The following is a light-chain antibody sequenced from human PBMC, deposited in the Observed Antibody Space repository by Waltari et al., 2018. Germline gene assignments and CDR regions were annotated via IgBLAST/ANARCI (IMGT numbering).Light chain of an antibody. J-gene: IGLJ2*01. CDR3: FSYAGRATGV. V-gene: IGLV2-23*01. CDR1: SSDVGKYNL. CDR2: EGS. Sequence: QSALTQPASVSGSPGQSITISCTGTSSDVGKYNLVSWYQQHPGQAPKLMIYEGSQRPSGVSDRFSGSKSGNTASLTISGLHAEDEADYYCFSYAGRATGVFGGGTKLTVL.